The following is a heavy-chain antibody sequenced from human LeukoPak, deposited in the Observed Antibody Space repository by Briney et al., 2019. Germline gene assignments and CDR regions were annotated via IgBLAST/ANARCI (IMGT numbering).Heavy chain of an antibody. D-gene: IGHD3-10*01. CDR3: AREGAVRGSVFNPQYNWFDP. CDR1: GGSISSGDYY. V-gene: IGHV4-30-4*02. Sequence: SETLSLTCTVSGGSISSGDYYWSWIRQPPGKGLEWIAYMYYSGSTYYNPSLKSRVTVSADTSKNQFSLKLSSVTAADTAVYYCAREGAVRGSVFNPQYNWFDPWGQGTLVTVSS. J-gene: IGHJ5*02. CDR2: MYYSGST.